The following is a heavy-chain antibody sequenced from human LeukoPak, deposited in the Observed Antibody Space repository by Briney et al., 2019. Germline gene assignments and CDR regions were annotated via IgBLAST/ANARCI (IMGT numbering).Heavy chain of an antibody. Sequence: PSETLSLTCSVSGGSISTSSYYWSWIRQPPGKGLEWIGYIYYSGSTNYNPSLKSRVTISVDTSKNQFSLKLSSVTAADTAVYYCARNLPDYGDYPLGFDIWGQGTMVTVSS. CDR2: IYYSGST. D-gene: IGHD4-17*01. CDR1: GGSISTSSYY. CDR3: ARNLPDYGDYPLGFDI. V-gene: IGHV4-61*01. J-gene: IGHJ3*02.